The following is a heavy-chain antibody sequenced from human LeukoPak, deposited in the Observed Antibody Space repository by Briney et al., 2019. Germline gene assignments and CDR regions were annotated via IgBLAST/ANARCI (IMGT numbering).Heavy chain of an antibody. J-gene: IGHJ6*02. V-gene: IGHV3-30*14. CDR3: ARDRDCSSTTCFYYYYSGMDV. D-gene: IGHD2-2*01. Sequence: GRSLRLSCAASGFAFSSYALHWVRQAPGKGLEWVAVVSYDGGNKYYADSVKVRFTISRYNYKNTLYLQKNNMRGEDKAVYYCARDRDCSSTTCFYYYYSGMDVWGQGTTVTVSS. CDR1: GFAFSSYA. CDR2: VSYDGGNK.